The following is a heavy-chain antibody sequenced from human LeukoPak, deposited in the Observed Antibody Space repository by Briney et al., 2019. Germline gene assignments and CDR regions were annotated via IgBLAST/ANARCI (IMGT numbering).Heavy chain of an antibody. CDR3: ARYRGADIAAYYYYYYMDV. CDR2: ISAYNGNT. CDR1: GYTFTSYG. V-gene: IGHV1-18*01. D-gene: IGHD5-12*01. Sequence: ASVTVSCKASGYTFTSYGISWVRQAPGQGLEWMGWISAYNGNTNCAQKLQGRVTMTTDTSTCTAYMELRSLRSDDTAVYYCARYRGADIAAYYYYYYMDVWGKGTTVTVSS. J-gene: IGHJ6*03.